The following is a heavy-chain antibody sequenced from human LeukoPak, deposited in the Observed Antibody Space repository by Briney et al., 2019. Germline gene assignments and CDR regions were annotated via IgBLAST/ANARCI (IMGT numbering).Heavy chain of an antibody. CDR1: GFTFSSYW. D-gene: IGHD6-19*01. CDR3: ARDQGDGQWLGRYFDY. CDR2: IKQDGSEK. V-gene: IGHV3-7*03. Sequence: GGSLRLSCAPSGFTFSSYWMSWVRQAPGKGLEWVANIKQDGSEKYYVDSVKGRFTISRDNAKNSLYLQMNSLRAEDTAVYYCARDQGDGQWLGRYFDYWGQGTLVTVSS. J-gene: IGHJ4*02.